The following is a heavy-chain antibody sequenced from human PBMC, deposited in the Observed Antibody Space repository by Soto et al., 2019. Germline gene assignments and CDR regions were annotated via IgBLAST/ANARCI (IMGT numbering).Heavy chain of an antibody. V-gene: IGHV4-34*01. CDR1: GGSFSGYY. Sequence: SETLSLTCAVYGGSFSGYYWSWIRQPPGKGLEGIGEINHSGGTNYNPSLKSRVTISVDTSKNQFSLKLSSVTAADTAVYYCARGPAPNGSGSYGLGNWFDPWGQGTLVTVSS. D-gene: IGHD3-10*01. CDR3: ARGPAPNGSGSYGLGNWFDP. CDR2: INHSGGT. J-gene: IGHJ5*02.